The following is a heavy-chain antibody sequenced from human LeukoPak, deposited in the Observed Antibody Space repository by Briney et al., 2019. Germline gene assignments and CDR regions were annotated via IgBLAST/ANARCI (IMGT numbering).Heavy chain of an antibody. V-gene: IGHV1-46*04. CDR3: ARGQYYYDSSGYHDAFDI. D-gene: IGHD3-22*01. Sequence: ASVKVSCKASGYTFTTYYVHWVRQAPGQGLEWMGIFNPSRGSTSYAQKLQGRVTMTRDTSTSTVYMELSSLTSQDTAVYYCARGQYYYDSSGYHDAFDIWGQGTMVTVSS. J-gene: IGHJ3*02. CDR1: GYTFTTYY. CDR2: FNPSRGST.